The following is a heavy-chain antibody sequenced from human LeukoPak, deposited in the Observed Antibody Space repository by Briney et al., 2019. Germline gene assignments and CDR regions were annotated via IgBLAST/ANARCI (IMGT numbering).Heavy chain of an antibody. V-gene: IGHV4-34*01. CDR1: GGSFSGYY. CDR3: ARGDWYFDL. Sequence: SETLSLTCAVYGGSFSGYYWSWIRQPPGKGLEWIGEINHSGSTNYNPSLKSRVTISVDTSKNQFSLKLSSVTAADTAVYYCARGDWYFDLWGRGPLVTVSS. CDR2: INHSGST. J-gene: IGHJ2*01.